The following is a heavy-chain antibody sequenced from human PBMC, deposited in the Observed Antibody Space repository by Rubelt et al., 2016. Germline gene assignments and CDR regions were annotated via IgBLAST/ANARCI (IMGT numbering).Heavy chain of an antibody. CDR2: LRSKAYGGTT. CDR3: TRVALESRTYYFDA. V-gene: IGHV3-49*02. J-gene: IGHJ4*02. D-gene: IGHD3-22*01. Sequence: GLEWVSFLRSKAYGGTTEYAASVKGRFTVSGDDSKNIAYLQISSLKTEDTAVYYCTRVALESRTYYFDAWGQGTLVTVSS.